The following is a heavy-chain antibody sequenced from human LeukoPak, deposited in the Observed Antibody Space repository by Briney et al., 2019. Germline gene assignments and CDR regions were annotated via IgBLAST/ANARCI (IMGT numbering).Heavy chain of an antibody. CDR3: ARVPDFSSTSPGGMDV. D-gene: IGHD2-2*01. Sequence: PSETLSLTCAVYGGSFSGYYWSWIRQPPGKGLEWIGEINHSGSTNYNPSLKSRVTISLDTSKNQFSLKLSSVTAADTAVYYCARVPDFSSTSPGGMDVWGQGTTVTVSS. CDR2: INHSGST. J-gene: IGHJ6*02. CDR1: GGSFSGYY. V-gene: IGHV4-34*01.